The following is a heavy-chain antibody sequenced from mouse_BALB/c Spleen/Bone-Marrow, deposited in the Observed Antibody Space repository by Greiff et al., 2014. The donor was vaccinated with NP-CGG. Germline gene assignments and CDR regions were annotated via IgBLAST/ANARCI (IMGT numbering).Heavy chain of an antibody. CDR1: GFSLTNYG. Sequence: QVQLQQPGPGLVAPSQSLSITCTVSGFSLTNYGVHWVRQPPGKGLEWLGVIWADGSTNYNSALMSRLSISKDNSKSQVFFKMNSLQTDDTAIYYCARITTATGAMDYWGQGTSVTVSS. CDR3: ARITTATGAMDY. V-gene: IGHV2-9*02. J-gene: IGHJ4*01. CDR2: IWADGST. D-gene: IGHD1-2*01.